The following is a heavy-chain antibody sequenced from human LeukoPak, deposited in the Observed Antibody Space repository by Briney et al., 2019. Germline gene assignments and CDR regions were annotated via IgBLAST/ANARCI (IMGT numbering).Heavy chain of an antibody. D-gene: IGHD3-9*01. Sequence: GGSLRLSCAASGFTFSSYGMHWVRQAPGKGLEWVGFIRSKAFGGTPEYTASVKGRFTISRDDSKSIAYLQMNSLKTEDTAVYYSSREYFDWLWGQGTLVTVSS. V-gene: IGHV3-49*04. J-gene: IGHJ4*02. CDR1: GFTFSSYG. CDR3: SREYFDWL. CDR2: IRSKAFGGTP.